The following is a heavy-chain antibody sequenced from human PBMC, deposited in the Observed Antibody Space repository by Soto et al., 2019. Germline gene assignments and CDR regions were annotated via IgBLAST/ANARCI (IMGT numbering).Heavy chain of an antibody. J-gene: IGHJ6*03. CDR3: ARIERGVDTVYYYYYMDV. CDR1: GFTFSSYA. V-gene: IGHV3-23*01. Sequence: GGSLRLSCAASGFTFSSYAMSWVRQAPGKGLEWVSAISGSGGSTYYADSVKGRFTISRDNSKNTLYLQMNSLRAEDTAVYYCARIERGVDTVYYYYYMDVWGKGTTVTVSS. CDR2: ISGSGGST. D-gene: IGHD5-18*01.